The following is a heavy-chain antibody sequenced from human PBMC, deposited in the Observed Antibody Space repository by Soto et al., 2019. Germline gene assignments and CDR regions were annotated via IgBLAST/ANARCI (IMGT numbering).Heavy chain of an antibody. J-gene: IGHJ3*02. CDR3: ARDGITMVRGVIKNDAFDI. CDR2: IYYSGST. Sequence: SETLSLTCAVSGGSISSGGYYWSWIRQHPGKGLEWIGYIYYSGSTYYNPSLKSRVTISVDTSKNQFSLKLSSVTAADTAVYYCARDGITMVRGVIKNDAFDIWGQGTMVTVSS. D-gene: IGHD3-10*01. CDR1: GGSISSGGYY. V-gene: IGHV4-31*11.